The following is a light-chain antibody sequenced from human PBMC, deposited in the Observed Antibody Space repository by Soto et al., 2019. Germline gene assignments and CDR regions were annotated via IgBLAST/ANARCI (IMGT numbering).Light chain of an antibody. J-gene: IGKJ4*01. Sequence: EIVMTQSPATLSVSPGERATLSCRASQSISSDLAWYQQKPCQAPRLLIYGASTRATGIPARFSGSGSGKDFTLTISSLQSEDFAVYYCQQFNNWPLTFGGVTKVEIK. V-gene: IGKV3D-15*01. CDR3: QQFNNWPLT. CDR1: QSISSD. CDR2: GAS.